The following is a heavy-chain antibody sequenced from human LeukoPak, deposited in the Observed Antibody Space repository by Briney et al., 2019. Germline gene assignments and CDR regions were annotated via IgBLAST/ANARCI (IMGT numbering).Heavy chain of an antibody. Sequence: WGSLRLSCAASGFTFSNYWMHWVRQAPGKGLVWVSRINGDGISTGYADSVKGRFTVSRDNAKKTLYLQMNSLRAEDTAVYYCARDVGNFDYWGQGTLVTVSS. CDR2: INGDGIST. CDR3: ARDVGNFDY. CDR1: GFTFSNYW. V-gene: IGHV3-74*01. J-gene: IGHJ4*02.